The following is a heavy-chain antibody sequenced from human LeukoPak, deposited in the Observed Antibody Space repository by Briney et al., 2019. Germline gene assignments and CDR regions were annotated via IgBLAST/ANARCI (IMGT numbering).Heavy chain of an antibody. J-gene: IGHJ4*02. CDR1: GLTFSSYE. D-gene: IGHD3-3*01. CDR3: ARINDDFWSGYPAYFDS. V-gene: IGHV3-48*03. Sequence: GGSLRLSCAASGLTFSSYEMNWVRHTPGKGLESVSYISSSGNTIYYADSVKGRFTISRDNAKNSLYLQMNSLRAEDTAVYYCARINDDFWSGYPAYFDSWGQGTLVTVSS. CDR2: ISSSGNTI.